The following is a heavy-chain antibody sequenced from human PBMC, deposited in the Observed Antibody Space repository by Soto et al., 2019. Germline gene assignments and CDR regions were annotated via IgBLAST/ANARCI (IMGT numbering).Heavy chain of an antibody. J-gene: IGHJ4*02. Sequence: VGSLRLSCAASGFTFSSYAMSWVRQAPGKGLEWVSAISGSGGSTHYADSVKGRFTISRDNSKNTLYLQMNSLRAEDTAVYYCAKTKMENDYVWGSYRPYYFDYWGQGTLVTVSS. D-gene: IGHD3-16*02. CDR3: AKTKMENDYVWGSYRPYYFDY. CDR2: ISGSGGST. CDR1: GFTFSSYA. V-gene: IGHV3-23*01.